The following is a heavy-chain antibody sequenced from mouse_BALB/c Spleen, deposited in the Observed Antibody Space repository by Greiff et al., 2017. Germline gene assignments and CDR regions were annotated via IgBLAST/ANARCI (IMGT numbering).Heavy chain of an antibody. CDR2: ISYSGST. D-gene: IGHD1-1*01. Sequence: EVQLQQSGPGLVKPSQSLSLTCTVTGYSITSDYAWNWIRQFPGNKLEWMGYISYSGSTSYNPSLKSRISITRDTSKNQFFLQLNSVTTEDTATYYCARGNYGSSSYAMDYWGQGTSVTVSS. J-gene: IGHJ4*01. V-gene: IGHV3-2*02. CDR1: GYSITSDYA. CDR3: ARGNYGSSSYAMDY.